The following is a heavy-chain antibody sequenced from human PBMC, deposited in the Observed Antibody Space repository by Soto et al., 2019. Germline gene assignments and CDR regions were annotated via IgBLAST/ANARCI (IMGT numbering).Heavy chain of an antibody. D-gene: IGHD3-3*02. CDR3: VRRHVSATSINWFDP. V-gene: IGHV1-3*01. Sequence: SGKASCKSSVYTLTSYGIHLVRQAPGQSLEWMGWINAANGDTKYSPKFQGRVTITRDTSASTAYMELSRLRSEDTAVYYCVRRHVSATSINWFDPGGQGSLGSVSS. CDR1: VYTLTSYG. J-gene: IGHJ5*01. CDR2: INAANGDT.